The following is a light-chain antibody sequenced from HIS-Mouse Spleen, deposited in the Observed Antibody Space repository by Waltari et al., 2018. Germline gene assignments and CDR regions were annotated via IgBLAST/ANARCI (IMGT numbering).Light chain of an antibody. CDR3: QQYYSYRFT. CDR2: AAS. CDR1: QGISSY. Sequence: AIRMTQSPSSFSASTGDRVTITCRASQGISSYLAWYQQKPGKAPKLLIYAASHLQSGVPSRFSGSGSGTDFTLTISCLQSEDFATYYCQQYYSYRFTFGPGTKVDIK. V-gene: IGKV1-8*01. J-gene: IGKJ3*01.